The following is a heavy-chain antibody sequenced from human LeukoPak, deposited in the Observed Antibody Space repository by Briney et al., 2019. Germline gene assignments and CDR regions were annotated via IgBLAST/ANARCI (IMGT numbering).Heavy chain of an antibody. CDR2: IWSDGSNK. D-gene: IGHD3-22*01. Sequence: PGGSLRLSCSASGFTFSNYAMHCVRQAPGKGLEWVAIIWSDGSNKYYADSVKGRFTISRDNSKNTLYLQMNSLRAEDTAVYYCARDADSGGYYSYFDCWGQGTLVTVSS. V-gene: IGHV3-33*08. CDR1: GFTFSNYA. CDR3: ARDADSGGYYSYFDC. J-gene: IGHJ4*02.